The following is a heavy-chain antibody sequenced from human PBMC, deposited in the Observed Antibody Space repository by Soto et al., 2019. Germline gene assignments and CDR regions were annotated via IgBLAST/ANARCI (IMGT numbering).Heavy chain of an antibody. CDR2: IFYSGST. Sequence: SETLSLTCTVSGGSISSYYWSWIQQPPGKGLEWIGYIFYSGSTYYNPSLKSRVTISVDTSKNQFSLKLSSVTAADTAVYYCARVGGFGATTIDYWGQGTLVTVSS. J-gene: IGHJ4*02. V-gene: IGHV4-59*08. CDR1: GGSISSYY. CDR3: ARVGGFGATTIDY. D-gene: IGHD3-10*01.